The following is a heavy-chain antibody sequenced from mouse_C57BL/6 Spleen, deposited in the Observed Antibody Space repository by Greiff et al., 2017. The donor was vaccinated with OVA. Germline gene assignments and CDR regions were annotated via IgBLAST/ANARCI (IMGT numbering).Heavy chain of an antibody. CDR1: GYTFTSYW. CDR3: ARSPAQAHLIDY. CDR2: INPSSGYT. V-gene: IGHV1-7*01. Sequence: QVQLQQSGAELVKPGASVKLSCKASGYTFTSYWMHWVKQRPGQGLEWIGYINPSSGYTKYNQKFKDKATLTADKSSSTAYMQLSSLTSEDSAVDCCARSPAQAHLIDYWGQGTLVTVSA. J-gene: IGHJ3*01. D-gene: IGHD3-2*02.